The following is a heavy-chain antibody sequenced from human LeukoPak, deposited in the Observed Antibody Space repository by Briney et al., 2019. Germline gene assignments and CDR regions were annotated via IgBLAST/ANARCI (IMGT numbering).Heavy chain of an antibody. CDR2: INHSGST. CDR3: ARNSGYARDY. Sequence: SETLSLTCAVYGGSFSGYYWSWIRQPPGKGLEWIGEINHSGSTNYNPSLKSRVTMSVDTSKNQFSLKLSSVTAADTAVYYCARNSGYARDYWGQGNLVTVSS. CDR1: GGSFSGYY. J-gene: IGHJ4*02. V-gene: IGHV4-34*01. D-gene: IGHD5-12*01.